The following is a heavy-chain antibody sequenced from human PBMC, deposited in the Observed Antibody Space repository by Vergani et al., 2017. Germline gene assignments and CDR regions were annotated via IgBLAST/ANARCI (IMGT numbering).Heavy chain of an antibody. CDR1: GFTFSTYS. D-gene: IGHD2-8*02. Sequence: QVQLVESGGGVVQPGRSLRLSCTSSGFTFSTYSMHWVRQAPGKGLEWVAIIYYDGSKKYYADSVKGRFTISRDNAKNTVFLQMNNLRADDAGVYYCVRTEYCTGIACNTRFDSWGQGALVTVSS. J-gene: IGHJ5*01. CDR3: VRTEYCTGIACNTRFDS. V-gene: IGHV3-33*03. CDR2: IYYDGSKK.